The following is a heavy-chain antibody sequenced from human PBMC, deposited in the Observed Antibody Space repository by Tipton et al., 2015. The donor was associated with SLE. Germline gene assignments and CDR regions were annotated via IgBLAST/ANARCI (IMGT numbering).Heavy chain of an antibody. CDR1: GFTVSSNY. J-gene: IGHJ4*02. CDR2: IYSGGNT. CDR3: ARWLQPRFDY. D-gene: IGHD5-24*01. V-gene: IGHV3-66*02. Sequence: GSLRLSCAASGFTVSSNYMSWVRQAPGKGLEWVSVIYSGGNTYYEGSVKGRFTISRDNSMNTLYLQMDSLRAEDTAVYYCARWLQPRFDYWCQGTLVTGSS.